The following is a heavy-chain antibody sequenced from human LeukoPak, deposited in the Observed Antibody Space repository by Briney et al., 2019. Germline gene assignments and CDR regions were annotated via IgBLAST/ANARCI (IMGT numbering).Heavy chain of an antibody. Sequence: GASVKVSCKASGGTFSSYAISWVRQAPGRGLEWMGRIIPIFGTANYAQKFQGRVTITADESTSTAYMELSSLRSEDTAVYYCASGIAARSGYYYYMDVWGKGTTVTVSS. CDR1: GGTFSSYA. CDR3: ASGIAARSGYYYYMDV. V-gene: IGHV1-69*13. CDR2: IIPIFGTA. D-gene: IGHD6-6*01. J-gene: IGHJ6*03.